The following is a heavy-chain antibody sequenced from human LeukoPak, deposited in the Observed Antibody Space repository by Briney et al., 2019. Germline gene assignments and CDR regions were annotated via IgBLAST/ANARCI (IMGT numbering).Heavy chain of an antibody. D-gene: IGHD3-22*01. V-gene: IGHV4-39*01. Sequence: SETLSLTCTVSGGSISSSSYYWGWIRQPPGKGLEWIQSIHYRGSTYYNPSLKSRVTISVDTSKNQFSLKVSPDCARFKGDGSGYYYDYWGQGTLVTVSS. CDR1: GGSISSSSYY. J-gene: IGHJ4*02. CDR2: IHYRGST. CDR3: YYYDY.